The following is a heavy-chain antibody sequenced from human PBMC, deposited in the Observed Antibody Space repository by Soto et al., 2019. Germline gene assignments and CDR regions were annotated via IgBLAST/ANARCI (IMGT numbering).Heavy chain of an antibody. J-gene: IGHJ4*02. CDR2: SKSKSDGGAT. Sequence: EVQLVESGGGSVEPGGSLRLSCVASGFTLSNAWMTWVRQAAGQGLEWVGRSKSKSDGGATDYAALVKGRFTISRDESKHTLYLKMNRLKTEDTAVYYCTRDTGYTYGRNFDYWGQGTLVTVSS. CDR1: GFTLSNAW. V-gene: IGHV3-15*07. CDR3: TRDTGYTYGRNFDY. D-gene: IGHD5-18*01.